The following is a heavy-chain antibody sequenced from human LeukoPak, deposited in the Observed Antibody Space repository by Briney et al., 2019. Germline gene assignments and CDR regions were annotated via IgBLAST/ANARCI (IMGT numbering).Heavy chain of an antibody. Sequence: ASVKVSCKASGYTFTSYDINWVRQATGPGLELMGWMNPNSGKTDYAQKFQGRVTITRNTSISTAYMELSSLRSEDMAVYYCARGGYYYDSSGYYYLAFDIWGQGTMVTVSS. D-gene: IGHD3-22*01. V-gene: IGHV1-8*01. CDR3: ARGGYYYDSSGYYYLAFDI. J-gene: IGHJ3*02. CDR1: GYTFTSYD. CDR2: MNPNSGKT.